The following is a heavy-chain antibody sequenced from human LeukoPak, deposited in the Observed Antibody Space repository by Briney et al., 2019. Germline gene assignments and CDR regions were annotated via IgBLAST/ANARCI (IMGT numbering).Heavy chain of an antibody. J-gene: IGHJ4*02. V-gene: IGHV3-66*02. Sequence: GGSLRLSCAASGFTVSSNYMSWVRQAPEKWLEWVSVIYSGGSTYYADSGKGRFTISRDNSKNTLYLQMNSLRAEDTAVYYCARDSVAWSFDYWGQGTLVTVSS. CDR1: GFTVSSNY. CDR3: ARDSVAWSFDY. CDR2: IYSGGST. D-gene: IGHD2-15*01.